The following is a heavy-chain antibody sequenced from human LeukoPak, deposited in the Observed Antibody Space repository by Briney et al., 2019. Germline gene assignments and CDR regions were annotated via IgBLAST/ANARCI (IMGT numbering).Heavy chain of an antibody. CDR3: ASWGSRGDYFDY. CDR2: ISSSSSYI. D-gene: IGHD7-27*01. CDR1: GFTFSSYS. Sequence: GGSLRLSCAASGFTFSSYSMNWVRQAPGKGLEWVSSISSSSSYIYYADSVKGRFTISRDNAKNSLYLQMNSLRAEDTAVYYCASWGSRGDYFDYWGQGTLVTVSS. J-gene: IGHJ4*02. V-gene: IGHV3-21*01.